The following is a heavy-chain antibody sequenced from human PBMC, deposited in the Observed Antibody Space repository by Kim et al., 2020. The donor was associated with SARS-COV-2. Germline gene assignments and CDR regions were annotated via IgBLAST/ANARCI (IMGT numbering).Heavy chain of an antibody. CDR1: GGTFSSYA. Sequence: SVKVSCKASGGTFSSYAISWVRQAPGQGLEWMGGIIPIFGTANYAQKFQGRVTITADESTSTAYMELSSLRSEDTAVYYCARAITGGFDWLLRSNIPYYYYGMDVWGQGTTVTVSS. CDR3: ARAITGGFDWLLRSNIPYYYYGMDV. CDR2: IIPIFGTA. D-gene: IGHD3-9*01. V-gene: IGHV1-69*13. J-gene: IGHJ6*02.